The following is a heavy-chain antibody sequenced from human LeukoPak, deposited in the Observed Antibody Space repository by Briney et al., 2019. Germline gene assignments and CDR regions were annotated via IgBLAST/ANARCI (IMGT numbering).Heavy chain of an antibody. J-gene: IGHJ6*04. CDR2: IYTSGST. Sequence: PSETLSLTCTVSGGSISSGSYYWSWIRQPAGKGLEWIGRIYTSGSTNYNPSLKSRVTISVDTSENQFSLKLSSVTAADTAVYYCASSPRDVNTPVWGKGTTVTISS. D-gene: IGHD5-18*01. CDR1: GGSISSGSYY. V-gene: IGHV4-61*02. CDR3: ASSPRDVNTPV.